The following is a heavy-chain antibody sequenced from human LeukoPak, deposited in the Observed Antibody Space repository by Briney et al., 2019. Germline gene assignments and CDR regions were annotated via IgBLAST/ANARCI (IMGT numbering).Heavy chain of an antibody. J-gene: IGHJ5*02. V-gene: IGHV4-4*07. CDR2: IYTSGST. D-gene: IGHD3-9*01. CDR1: GRSISSYY. CDR3: ARELRYFDWLLYWFDP. Sequence: SETLSLTCTVSGRSISSYYWSWIRPPAGKGLEWIGRIYTSGSTNYNPSLKSRVTMSVDTSKNQFSLKLSSVTAADTAVYYCARELRYFDWLLYWFDPWGQGTLVTVSS.